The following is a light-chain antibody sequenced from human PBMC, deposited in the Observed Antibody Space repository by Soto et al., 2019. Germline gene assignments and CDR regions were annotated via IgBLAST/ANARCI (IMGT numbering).Light chain of an antibody. J-gene: IGKJ4*01. Sequence: DIQMTQSPSSLSASVGDRVTITCRASQGIGKDLGWYQQKPVKAPKRLMYAASSLQSGVPSRFSGSGSGTEFTLTISSLQPEDFATYYCLQHNSYPLTFGGGTKVEIK. CDR3: LQHNSYPLT. V-gene: IGKV1-17*01. CDR1: QGIGKD. CDR2: AAS.